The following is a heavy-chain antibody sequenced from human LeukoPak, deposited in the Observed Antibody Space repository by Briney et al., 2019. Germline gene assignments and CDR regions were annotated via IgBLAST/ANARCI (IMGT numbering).Heavy chain of an antibody. V-gene: IGHV3-23*01. J-gene: IGHJ4*02. D-gene: IGHD3-10*01. CDR1: GFTFSSYS. CDR3: AKTSGAGIWYYYGSGSYSY. Sequence: GGSLRLSCAASGFTFSSYSMNWVRQAPGKGLEWVSAISGSGGRTYYADSVKGRFTISRDNSKNPLYLQMNSLRAEDTAVYYCAKTSGAGIWYYYGSGSYSYWGQGTLVTVSS. CDR2: ISGSGGRT.